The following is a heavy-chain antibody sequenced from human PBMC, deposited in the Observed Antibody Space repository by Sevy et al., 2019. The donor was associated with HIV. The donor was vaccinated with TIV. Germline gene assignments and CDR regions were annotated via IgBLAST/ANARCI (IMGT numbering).Heavy chain of an antibody. CDR3: TTEQEYYDFWSGPNPGNWFDP. D-gene: IGHD3-3*01. Sequence: GGSLRLSCAASGFTFSNAWMSWVRQAPGKGLEWVGRIKSKTDGGTTDYAAPVKGRFTISRDDSKNTLYLQMNSLKTEDTXVYYCTTEQEYYDFWSGPNPGNWFDPWGQGTLVTVSS. V-gene: IGHV3-15*01. CDR2: IKSKTDGGTT. CDR1: GFTFSNAW. J-gene: IGHJ5*02.